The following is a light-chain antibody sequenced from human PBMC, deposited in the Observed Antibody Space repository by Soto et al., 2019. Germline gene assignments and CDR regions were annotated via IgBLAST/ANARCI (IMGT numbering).Light chain of an antibody. J-gene: IGKJ1*01. CDR1: QSVRNNC. CDR2: GAS. Sequence: ENVLTQSPGSLSLSPGDRATLSCSSSQSVRNNCLSWYQQKPGQPPRLLIYGASSRATGIPDRFSGSGSGTDFTLSISRLEPADLAVYYCQQCDGSPRTFGQGTKVDIK. CDR3: QQCDGSPRT. V-gene: IGKV3-20*01.